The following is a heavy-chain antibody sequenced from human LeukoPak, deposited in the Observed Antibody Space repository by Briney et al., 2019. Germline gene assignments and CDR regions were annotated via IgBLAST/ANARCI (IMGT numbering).Heavy chain of an antibody. CDR2: IGTSSSSI. CDR1: GFTFSTYT. Sequence: GGSLRLSCATSGFTFSTYTMNWIRQAPGKGLEWVSSIGTSSSSIYYADSVRGRFTNSRDNSKNTLHLQMNSLRAEDTAAYYCARDETMVRGGPRPYWGQGTLVTISS. CDR3: ARDETMVRGGPRPY. V-gene: IGHV3-21*04. J-gene: IGHJ4*02. D-gene: IGHD3-10*01.